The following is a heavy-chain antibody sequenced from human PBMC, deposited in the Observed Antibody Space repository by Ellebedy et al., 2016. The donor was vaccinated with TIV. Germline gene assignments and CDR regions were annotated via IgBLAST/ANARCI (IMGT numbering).Heavy chain of an antibody. CDR3: ARHSGSARPNFDY. CDR2: IYYSGSP. J-gene: IGHJ4*02. V-gene: IGHV4-39*01. CDR1: GGSIGSSTYY. D-gene: IGHD6-6*01. Sequence: MPSETLSLTCTVSGGSIGSSTYYWGWIRQPPGKGLEWIGSIYYSGSPYYNPSLKSRVTISVDTSKNQFSLRLSSVTAADTAVYYCARHSGSARPNFDYWGQGSLVTVSS.